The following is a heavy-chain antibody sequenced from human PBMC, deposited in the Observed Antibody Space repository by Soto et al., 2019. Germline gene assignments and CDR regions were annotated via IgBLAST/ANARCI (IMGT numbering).Heavy chain of an antibody. CDR1: GYSFTSYW. J-gene: IGHJ6*02. Sequence: PGGSLKISCKGSGYSFTSYWISWVRQMPGKGLEWMGRIDPSDSYTNYSPSFQGHVTISADKSISTAYLQWSSLKASDTAMYYCAREGSIVVVPAAITSYYYGMDVWGQGTTVTVSS. CDR2: IDPSDSYT. D-gene: IGHD2-2*02. V-gene: IGHV5-10-1*01. CDR3: AREGSIVVVPAAITSYYYGMDV.